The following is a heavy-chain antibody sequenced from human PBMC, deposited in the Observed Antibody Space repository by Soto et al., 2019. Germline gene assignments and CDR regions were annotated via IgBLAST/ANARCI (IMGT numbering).Heavy chain of an antibody. Sequence: PGGSLRLSCAASGFTFSSYAMSWVRQAPGKGLEWVSAISGSGGSTYYADSVKGRFTISRDNSKNTLYLQMNSLRAEDTAVYYCGRGIDEQRLVKYYYYMDVWGKGTTVTVSS. V-gene: IGHV3-23*01. CDR2: ISGSGGST. D-gene: IGHD6-13*01. CDR1: GFTFSSYA. CDR3: GRGIDEQRLVKYYYYMDV. J-gene: IGHJ6*03.